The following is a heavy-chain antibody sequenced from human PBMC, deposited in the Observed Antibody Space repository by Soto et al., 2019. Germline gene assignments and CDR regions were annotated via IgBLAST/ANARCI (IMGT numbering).Heavy chain of an antibody. CDR1: GFTFDDYA. CDR3: ARDDSSGYYYPYFDY. J-gene: IGHJ4*02. V-gene: IGHV3-9*01. D-gene: IGHD3-22*01. CDR2: ISWNSGSI. Sequence: GGSLRLSCAASGFTFDDYAMHWVRQAPWKGLEWVSGISWNSGSIGYADSVKGRFTISRDNAKNSLYLQMNSLRAEDTALYYCARDDSSGYYYPYFDYWGQGTLVTVSS.